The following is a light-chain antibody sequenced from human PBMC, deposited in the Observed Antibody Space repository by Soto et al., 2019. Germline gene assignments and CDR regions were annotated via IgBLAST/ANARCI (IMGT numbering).Light chain of an antibody. J-gene: IGLJ2*01. CDR2: EVN. CDR1: STDVGDYKY. CDR3: SSLAGGTLV. V-gene: IGLV2-8*01. Sequence: QSVLTQPPSASGSPGQSVTISCTGTSTDVGDYKYVFWYQQHPGKAPKLLIYEVNKRPSGVPDRFSGSKSGNTASLTVSGLQAGDEADYYCSSLAGGTLVFGGGTKLTVL.